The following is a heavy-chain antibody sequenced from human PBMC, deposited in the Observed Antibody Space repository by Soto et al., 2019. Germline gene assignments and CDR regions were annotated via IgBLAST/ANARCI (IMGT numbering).Heavy chain of an antibody. CDR2: IIPIFGTT. J-gene: IGHJ4*02. Sequence: QVQLVQSGAEVKKPGSSVKVSCKASGGIFTRYDIRWVRQAPGQGLEWMGAIIPIFGTTNYAQKFQGRVTITADASTSTAYMELNSLRSEDTAIYYCAINEGRDVSNFDYEGQGTLVTVSS. CDR3: AINEGRDVSNFDY. D-gene: IGHD2-15*01. CDR1: GGIFTRYD. V-gene: IGHV1-69*01.